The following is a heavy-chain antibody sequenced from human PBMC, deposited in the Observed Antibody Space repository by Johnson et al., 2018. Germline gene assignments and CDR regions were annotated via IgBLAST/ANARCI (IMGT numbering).Heavy chain of an antibody. V-gene: IGHV1-2*02. Sequence: QVQLVQSGAEVKKPGASVKVPCKASGYTFTAYYLHWVRQAPGQGLEWLGWISPYNGVTKYAQKFQGRVTMPWDPSVSTTYMELDTLSYDDTAVYYCVRDGWDHYDRNDYYPDGFDIWGQGTMVTVSS. D-gene: IGHD3-22*01. J-gene: IGHJ3*02. CDR2: ISPYNGVT. CDR1: GYTFTAYY. CDR3: VRDGWDHYDRNDYYPDGFDI.